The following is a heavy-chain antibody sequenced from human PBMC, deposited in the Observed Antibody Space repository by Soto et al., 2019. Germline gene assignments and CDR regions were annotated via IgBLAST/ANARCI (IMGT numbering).Heavy chain of an antibody. D-gene: IGHD4-17*01. CDR2: IIPIFGTA. CDR1: GGTFSSYA. J-gene: IGHJ5*01. V-gene: IGHV1-69*12. CDR3: ARGDYCGTSGWFDP. Sequence: QVQLVQSGAEVKKPGSSVKVSCKASGGTFSSYAISWVRQAPGQGLEWMGGIIPIFGTANYAQKFQGRVTITAAESTRTADMALSSLGAGDTAVYYCARGDYCGTSGWFDPWGQGTLVTVSS.